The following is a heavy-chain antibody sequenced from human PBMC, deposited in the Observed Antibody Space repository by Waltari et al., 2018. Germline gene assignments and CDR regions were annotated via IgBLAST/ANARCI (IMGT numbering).Heavy chain of an antibody. CDR3: AREYYHDSSGYPNY. D-gene: IGHD3-22*01. Sequence: QVQLVESGGGVVQPGRSLRLSCAASGFTFSSYAMHWLRQAPGKGLEWVAVISYDGSNKYYADSVKGRFTISRDNSKNTLYLQMNSLRAEDTAVYYCAREYYHDSSGYPNYWGQGTLVTVSS. CDR2: ISYDGSNK. J-gene: IGHJ4*02. V-gene: IGHV3-30-3*01. CDR1: GFTFSSYA.